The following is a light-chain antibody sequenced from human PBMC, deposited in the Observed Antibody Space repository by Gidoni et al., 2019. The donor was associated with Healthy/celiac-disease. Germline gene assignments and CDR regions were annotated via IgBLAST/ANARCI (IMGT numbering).Light chain of an antibody. J-gene: IGKJ4*01. V-gene: IGKV1-39*01. CDR3: QQSYSTPPGLT. CDR1: QSISSY. Sequence: DIQMTQSPSSLSASVGDRVTITCRPSQSISSYLNWYQQKPGKAPKLLIYAASSLQSGFPSRFSGSGSGTDFTLTISSLQPEDFATYYCQQSYSTPPGLTFGGGTKVEIK. CDR2: AAS.